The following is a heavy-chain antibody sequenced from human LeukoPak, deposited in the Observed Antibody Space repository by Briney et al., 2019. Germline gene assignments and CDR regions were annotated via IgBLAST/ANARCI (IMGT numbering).Heavy chain of an antibody. CDR1: GGSISSGSYY. CDR2: IYTSGST. Sequence: SETLSLTCTVSGGSISSGSYYWSWIRQPAGKGLEWIGRIYTSGSTNYNPSLKSRVTISVDTSKNQFSLKLSSVTAADTAVYYCARGGGDYVVSEFHGYWGQGTLVTVSS. D-gene: IGHD2-21*02. CDR3: ARGGGDYVVSEFHGY. V-gene: IGHV4-61*02. J-gene: IGHJ4*02.